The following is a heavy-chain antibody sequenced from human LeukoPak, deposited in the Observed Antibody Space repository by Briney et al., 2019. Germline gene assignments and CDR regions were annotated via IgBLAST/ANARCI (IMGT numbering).Heavy chain of an antibody. CDR1: GGTFSSHA. J-gene: IGHJ4*02. Sequence: ASVKVSCKASGGTFSSHAISWVRQAPGQGLEWMGGIIPIFGTANYAQKFQGRVTVTADKSTSTAYMELSSLRSEDTAVYYCARTYYDILTGYPAYFDYWGQGTLVTVSS. D-gene: IGHD3-9*01. V-gene: IGHV1-69*06. CDR3: ARTYYDILTGYPAYFDY. CDR2: IIPIFGTA.